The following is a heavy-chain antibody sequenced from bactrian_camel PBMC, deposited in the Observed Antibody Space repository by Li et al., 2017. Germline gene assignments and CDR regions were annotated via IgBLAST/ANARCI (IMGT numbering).Heavy chain of an antibody. CDR2: IDSDGVT. J-gene: IGHJ4*01. V-gene: IGHV3S26*01. D-gene: IGHD2*01. Sequence: HVQLVESGGGSVQAGGSTTLSCLVSGFTYSGGCMGWVRQAPGKEREGVASIDSDGVTSYADSVKGRFAISQDNSKNTLFLQMNVLRPEDTAMYYCAARKVARGSHFSLGRAPALRRDEYNFWGQGTQVTVS. CDR1: GFTYSGGC. CDR3: AARKVARGSHFSLGRAPALRRDEYNF.